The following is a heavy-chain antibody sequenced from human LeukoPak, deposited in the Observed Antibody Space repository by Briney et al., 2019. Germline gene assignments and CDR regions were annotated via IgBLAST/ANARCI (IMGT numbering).Heavy chain of an antibody. D-gene: IGHD3-10*01. CDR3: ARVYGSGSYYQDY. CDR1: GGSISSYY. Sequence: SETLSLTCTVSGGSISSYYWSWIRQPPGKGLEWIGYIYTSGSTNYNPSLKSRVTISVDTSKSQFSLKLSSVTAADTAVYYCARVYGSGSYYQDYWGQGTLVTVSS. CDR2: IYTSGST. J-gene: IGHJ4*02. V-gene: IGHV4-4*09.